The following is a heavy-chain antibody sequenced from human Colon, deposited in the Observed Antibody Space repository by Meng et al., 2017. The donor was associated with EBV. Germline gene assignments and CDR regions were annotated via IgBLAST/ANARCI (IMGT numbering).Heavy chain of an antibody. J-gene: IGHJ4*02. CDR2: IYYSGST. CDR3: ARVSSGWDYFDY. CDR1: GGSVSSGGYY. Sequence: VHLPDAGPALVTPSQPLSLPSTVSGGSVSSGGYYWTWIRQHPGKGLEWFGHIYYSGSTFYNPSLKRRVIISIDTSKNQFSLNLRSVTAADTAVYYCARVSSGWDYFDYWGQGTLVTVSS. D-gene: IGHD6-19*01. V-gene: IGHV4-31*03.